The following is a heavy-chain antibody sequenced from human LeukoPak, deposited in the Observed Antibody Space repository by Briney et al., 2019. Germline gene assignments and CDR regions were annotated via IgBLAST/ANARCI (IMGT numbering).Heavy chain of an antibody. J-gene: IGHJ5*02. CDR3: AREGRRIAAAASNWFDP. V-gene: IGHV4-59*01. Sequence: SETLSLTCTVSGGSISSYYWSWIRQPPGKGLEWIGYIYYSGSTNYNPSLKSRVTISVDTSKNQFSLKLSSVTAADTAVYYCAREGRRIAAAASNWFDPWGQGTLVTVSS. CDR2: IYYSGST. D-gene: IGHD6-13*01. CDR1: GGSISSYY.